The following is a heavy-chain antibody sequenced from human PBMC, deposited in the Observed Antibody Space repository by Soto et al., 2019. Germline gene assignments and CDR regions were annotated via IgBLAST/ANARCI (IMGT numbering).Heavy chain of an antibody. CDR3: ARDGFPLEWLGLTPDY. CDR2: INPNSGGT. D-gene: IGHD6-19*01. J-gene: IGHJ4*02. V-gene: IGHV1-2*04. Sequence: GASVKVSPKASGYTFPGYFIHWVGQGPGQGLEWMGWINPNSGGTNYAQKFQGWVTMTRDTSISTAYMELSRLRSDDTAVYYCARDGFPLEWLGLTPDYWGQGTLVTVS. CDR1: GYTFPGYF.